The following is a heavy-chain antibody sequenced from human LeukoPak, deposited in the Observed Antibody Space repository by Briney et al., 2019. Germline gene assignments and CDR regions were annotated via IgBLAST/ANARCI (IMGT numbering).Heavy chain of an antibody. D-gene: IGHD3-10*01. CDR1: GFTFDDYT. Sequence: PGGSLRLSCAASGFTFDDYTMHWVRQAPGKGLEWVSLISWDGGSTYYADSVKGRFTISRDYAKNSLYLQINSLRTEDTAVYYCARFGSGRTFFYLDYWGQGTLVTVSS. CDR2: ISWDGGST. V-gene: IGHV3-43*01. CDR3: ARFGSGRTFFYLDY. J-gene: IGHJ4*02.